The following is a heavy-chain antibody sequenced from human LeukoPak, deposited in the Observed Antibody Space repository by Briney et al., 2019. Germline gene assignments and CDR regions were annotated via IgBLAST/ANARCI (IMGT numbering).Heavy chain of an antibody. CDR2: IYHSGST. CDR3: ARGLVRGVIFPPVIDY. D-gene: IGHD3-10*01. V-gene: IGHV4-30-2*01. Sequence: SETLSLTCAVSGGSISSGGYSWSWIRQPPGKGLEWIGYIYHSGSTYYNPSLKSRVTISVDRSKNQFSLKLGSVTAADTAVYYCARGLVRGVIFPPVIDYWGQGTLVTVSS. J-gene: IGHJ4*02. CDR1: GGSISSGGYS.